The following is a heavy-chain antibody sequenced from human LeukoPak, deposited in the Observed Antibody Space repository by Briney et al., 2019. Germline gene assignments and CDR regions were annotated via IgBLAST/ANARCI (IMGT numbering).Heavy chain of an antibody. CDR3: ARVRRGNRGKSGYYDSSVP. J-gene: IGHJ5*02. CDR1: GYTFTSYD. CDR2: MNPNSGNT. V-gene: IGHV1-8*01. D-gene: IGHD3-22*01. Sequence: ASVKVSCKASGYTFTSYDINWVRQATGQGLEWMGWMNPNSGNTGYAQKFQGRVTMTRNTSISTAYMELSSLRSEDTAVYYCARVRRGNRGKSGYYDSSVPWGQGTLVTVSS.